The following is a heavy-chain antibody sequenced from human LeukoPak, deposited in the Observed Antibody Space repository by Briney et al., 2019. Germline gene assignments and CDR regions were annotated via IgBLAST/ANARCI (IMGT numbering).Heavy chain of an antibody. D-gene: IGHD2-15*01. J-gene: IGHJ4*02. V-gene: IGHV1-69*13. Sequence: SVKVSFKASGGTFSSYAISWVRQAPGQGLEWMGGIIPIFGTANYAQKFQGRVTITADESTSTAYMELSSLRSEDTAVYYCARAACSGGSCYARSSGYFDYWGQGTLVTVSS. CDR3: ARAACSGGSCYARSSGYFDY. CDR1: GGTFSSYA. CDR2: IIPIFGTA.